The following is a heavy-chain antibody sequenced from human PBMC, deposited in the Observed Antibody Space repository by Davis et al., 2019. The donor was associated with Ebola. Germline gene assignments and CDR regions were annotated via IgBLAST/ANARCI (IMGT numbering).Heavy chain of an antibody. CDR3: ARNTGYCSSTSCYAYYYYYGMDV. CDR1: GFTFSDYY. CDR2: ISSSGSTI. V-gene: IGHV3-11*01. D-gene: IGHD2-2*01. J-gene: IGHJ6*02. Sequence: GGSLRLSCAASGFTFSDYYMSWIRQAPGKGLEWVSYISSSGSTIYYADSVKGRFTISRDNPKNSLYLHMNSLRAEDTAVYYCARNTGYCSSTSCYAYYYYYGMDVWGQGTTVTVSS.